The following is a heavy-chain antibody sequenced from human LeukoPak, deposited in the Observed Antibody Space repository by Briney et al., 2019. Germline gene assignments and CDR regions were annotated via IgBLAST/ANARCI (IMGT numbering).Heavy chain of an antibody. CDR3: ARDRRANGVRYFY. CDR1: GYTFTGYY. V-gene: IGHV1-2*02. Sequence: ASVKVSCKASGYTFTGYYMHWVRQAPGQGLEWMGWINPNSGGTNYAQKFQGRVTMTRDTSISTAYMELSRLRSDDTAVYYCARDRRANGVRYFYWGQGTLVTVPS. J-gene: IGHJ4*02. CDR2: INPNSGGT. D-gene: IGHD2-8*01.